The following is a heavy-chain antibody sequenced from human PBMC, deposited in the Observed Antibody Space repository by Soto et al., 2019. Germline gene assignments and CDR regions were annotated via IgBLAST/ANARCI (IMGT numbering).Heavy chain of an antibody. CDR3: ARDLGTDYYGSERFGGMAV. CDR1: GGSISSYY. J-gene: IGHJ6*02. CDR2: IYYSGST. V-gene: IGHV4-59*01. D-gene: IGHD3-10*01. Sequence: SETLSLTCTVSGGSISSYYWSWIRQPPGKGLEWIGYIYYSGSTNYNPSLKSRVTISVDTSKNKFSLKLSSVTAADTAVYYCARDLGTDYYGSERFGGMAVWGQGITXTV.